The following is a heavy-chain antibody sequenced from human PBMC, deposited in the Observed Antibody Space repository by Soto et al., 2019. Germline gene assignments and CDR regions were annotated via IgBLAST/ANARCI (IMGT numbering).Heavy chain of an antibody. V-gene: IGHV4-39*01. J-gene: IGHJ6*03. CDR3: ARHGSSDYYGSGSYYSYYYYMDV. Sequence: PSETQSLTCTVSGGSISSRSYYWDWLRQPRGKGLEWIVSVYYSGSTYYNPSLKSRVTISVDTSKNQFSLKLSSVTAADTAVYYCARHGSSDYYGSGSYYSYYYYMDVWGKGTTVTVSS. CDR2: VYYSGST. CDR1: GGSISSRSYY. D-gene: IGHD3-10*01.